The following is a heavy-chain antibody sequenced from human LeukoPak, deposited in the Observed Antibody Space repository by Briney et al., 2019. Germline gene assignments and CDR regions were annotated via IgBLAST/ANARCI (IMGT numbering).Heavy chain of an antibody. CDR3: ARVRMSYYDSSVGFTWFDP. CDR2: IRYDGSNK. V-gene: IGHV3-30*02. D-gene: IGHD3-22*01. Sequence: GGSLRLSCAASGFTFSSYGMHWVRQAPGKGLEWVAFIRYDGSNKYYADSVKGRFTISRDNAKNSLFLQMNSLRAEDTAVYYCARVRMSYYDSSVGFTWFDPWGQGTLVTVSS. CDR1: GFTFSSYG. J-gene: IGHJ5*02.